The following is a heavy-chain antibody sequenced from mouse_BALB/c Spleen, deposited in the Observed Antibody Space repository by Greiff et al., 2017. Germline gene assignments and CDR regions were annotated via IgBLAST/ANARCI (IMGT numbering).Heavy chain of an antibody. Sequence: EVQVVESGGGLVQPGGSRKLSCAASGFTFSSFGMHWVRQAPEKGLEWVAYISSGSSTIYYADTVKGRFTISRDNPKNTPFLQMTRLMSEDTAMYYCARSLAYYAMDYWGQGTSLTVSS. J-gene: IGHJ4*01. CDR2: ISSGSSTI. V-gene: IGHV5-17*02. CDR1: GFTFSSFG. CDR3: ARSLAYYAMDY.